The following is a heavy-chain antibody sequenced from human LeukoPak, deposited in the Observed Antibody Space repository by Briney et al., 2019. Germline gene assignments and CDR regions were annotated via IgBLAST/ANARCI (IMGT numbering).Heavy chain of an antibody. CDR2: IYYTGST. CDR3: ARARSGSLLDH. V-gene: IGHV4-39*07. CDR1: GGSISSSTYY. D-gene: IGHD1-26*01. Sequence: SETLSLTCTVSGGSISSSTYYWGWIRQPPGKGLEWIGYIYYTGSTYCNPSLKSRVTISVNTSKNQFSLKLRSVTAADTAVYYCARARSGSLLDHWGQGTLVSVSS. J-gene: IGHJ4*02.